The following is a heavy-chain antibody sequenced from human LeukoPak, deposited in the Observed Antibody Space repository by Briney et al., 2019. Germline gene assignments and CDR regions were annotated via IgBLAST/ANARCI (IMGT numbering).Heavy chain of an antibody. Sequence: GGSLRLSCAASGFTFKDYALNWVRQTPGKGLEWVSSISDDGAYIYYADSVKGRFTISRDNSKNTLYLQMNSLRAEDTAVYYCAREGRWGDGYNWNYYYMDVWGKGTTVTVSS. J-gene: IGHJ6*03. D-gene: IGHD5-24*01. CDR2: ISDDGAYI. CDR1: GFTFKDYA. V-gene: IGHV3-21*01. CDR3: AREGRWGDGYNWNYYYMDV.